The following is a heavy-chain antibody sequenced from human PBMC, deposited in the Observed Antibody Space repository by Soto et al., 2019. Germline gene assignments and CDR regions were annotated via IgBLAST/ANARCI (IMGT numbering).Heavy chain of an antibody. CDR1: GGSITVYY. Sequence: TLSLTCTVSGGSITVYYLNWIRQPAGKGLEWIGHIYTSGTTNYNPSFKSRVTMSLDTSQNQFSLRLTSVTAADTAVYYCASAAYNYGPFDYWGQGTQVPVSS. V-gene: IGHV4-4*07. CDR2: IYTSGTT. D-gene: IGHD5-18*01. J-gene: IGHJ4*02. CDR3: ASAAYNYGPFDY.